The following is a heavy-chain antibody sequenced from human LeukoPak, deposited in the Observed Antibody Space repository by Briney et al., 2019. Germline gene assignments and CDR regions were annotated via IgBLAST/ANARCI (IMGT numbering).Heavy chain of an antibody. CDR3: ASRYCTSTNCYAFDY. Sequence: PGGSLRLSCAASGFTFSTYSMNWVRQAPGKGLEWVSSISSSSSSIYYADSVKGRFTISRDNAKNSLYLQMNSLRAEDTAVYYCASRYCTSTNCYAFDYWGQGTLVTVSS. CDR1: GFTFSTYS. V-gene: IGHV3-21*01. D-gene: IGHD2-2*01. CDR2: ISSSSSSI. J-gene: IGHJ4*02.